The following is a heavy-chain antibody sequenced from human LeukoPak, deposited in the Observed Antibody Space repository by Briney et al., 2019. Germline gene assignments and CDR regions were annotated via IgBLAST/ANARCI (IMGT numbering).Heavy chain of an antibody. CDR1: GFTFTNYG. CDR2: ISSSSTYI. D-gene: IGHD3-10*01. Sequence: GGSLRLSCAASGFTFTNYGMHWVRQAPGKGLEWVSSISSSSTYINYADSVKGRFTISRDNAKNSLYLQMNSLRAEDTAVYYCARDRSPGNFDYWGQGTLVTVSS. CDR3: ARDRSPGNFDY. V-gene: IGHV3-21*01. J-gene: IGHJ4*02.